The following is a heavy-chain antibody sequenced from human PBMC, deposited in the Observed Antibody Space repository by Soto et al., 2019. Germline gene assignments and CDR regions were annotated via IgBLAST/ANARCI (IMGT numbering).Heavy chain of an antibody. J-gene: IGHJ4*02. D-gene: IGHD6-19*01. V-gene: IGHV4-30-4*01. CDR2: IYYSGST. CDR3: ARVEYSSGWYKFFY. Sequence: SETLSLTCTVSGGSISSGDYYWSWIRQPPGKGLEWIGYIYYSGSTYYNPSLKSRVTISVDTSKNQFSLKLSSVTAADTAVYYCARVEYSSGWYKFFYWGQGTLVTVSS. CDR1: GGSISSGDYY.